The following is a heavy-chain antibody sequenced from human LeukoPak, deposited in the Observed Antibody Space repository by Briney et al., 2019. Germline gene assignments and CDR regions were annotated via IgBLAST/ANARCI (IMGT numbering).Heavy chain of an antibody. J-gene: IGHJ4*02. V-gene: IGHV3-33*01. CDR2: IWYDGSNK. CDR3: ARDRSVQWLDY. Sequence: GGSLRLSCAAPGFTFSSYGMHWVRQAPGKGLEWVAVIWYDGSNKYYADSVKGRFTISRDDSKNTLYLQMNSLRDEDTAMYYCARDRSVQWLDYWGQGTLVTVSS. D-gene: IGHD6-19*01. CDR1: GFTFSSYG.